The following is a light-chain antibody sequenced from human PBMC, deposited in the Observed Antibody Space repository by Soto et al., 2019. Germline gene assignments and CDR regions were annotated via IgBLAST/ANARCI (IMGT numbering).Light chain of an antibody. Sequence: EIVLTQSPGTLSLSPGERATLPCRVSQSVDSNYLAWYQQKPGQAPRLLIYGASSRATGIPDRFSGSGSGTDFTLTISRLEPEDFVVYYCHQYGTSPWTFGQGTKVEIK. CDR3: HQYGTSPWT. V-gene: IGKV3-20*01. CDR1: QSVDSNY. J-gene: IGKJ1*01. CDR2: GAS.